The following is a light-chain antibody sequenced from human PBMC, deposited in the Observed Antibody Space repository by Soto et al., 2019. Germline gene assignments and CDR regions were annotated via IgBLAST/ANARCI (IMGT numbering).Light chain of an antibody. J-gene: IGLJ3*02. V-gene: IGLV1-47*01. CDR1: SSNIGSNY. CDR3: AAWDDSLSGWV. Sequence: QSVLTQPPSASGTPGQRVTISGSGSSSNIGSNYACWYQQLPGTAPKLLISRNNQRPSGVPDRFSGSKSGTSASLAISGLRSEDGADYYCAAWDDSLSGWVFGGGTQLTVL. CDR2: RNN.